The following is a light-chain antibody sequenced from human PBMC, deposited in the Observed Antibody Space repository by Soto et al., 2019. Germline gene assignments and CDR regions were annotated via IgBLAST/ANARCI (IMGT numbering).Light chain of an antibody. CDR1: SSDVGGYDF. Sequence: QSALTQPASVSGSPGQSITISCTGTSSDVGGYDFVSWYQQHPAKAPRLIISEVTNRPSGVSYRFAGSKSGNTASLPISGLQAEDEADYFCSSFTSRDTLVFGGGTKLTVL. J-gene: IGLJ3*02. CDR3: SSFTSRDTLV. V-gene: IGLV2-14*01. CDR2: EVT.